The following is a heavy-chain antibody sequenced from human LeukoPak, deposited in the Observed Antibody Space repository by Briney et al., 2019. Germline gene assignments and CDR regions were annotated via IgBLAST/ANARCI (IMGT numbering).Heavy chain of an antibody. Sequence: GESLKISCKGSGYSFTSYWIGWVRQMPGKGLEWMGIIYPGDSDTRYSPSFQGQVTTSADKSISTAYLQWSSLKASDTAMYYCAIPYCSGGSCYPYYFDYWGQGTLVTVSS. CDR1: GYSFTSYW. D-gene: IGHD2-15*01. CDR2: IYPGDSDT. CDR3: AIPYCSGGSCYPYYFDY. V-gene: IGHV5-51*01. J-gene: IGHJ4*02.